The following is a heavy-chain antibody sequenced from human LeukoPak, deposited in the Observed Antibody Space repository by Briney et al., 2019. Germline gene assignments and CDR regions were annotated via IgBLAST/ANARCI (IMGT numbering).Heavy chain of an antibody. Sequence: GGSLRLSCAASGFTFSSYSMNWARQAPGKGLEWVSSISSSSSYIYYADSVKGRFTISRDNAKNSLYLQMNSLRAEDTAVYYCATDIVVVVAALEGDAFDIWGQGTMVTVSS. CDR3: ATDIVVVVAALEGDAFDI. V-gene: IGHV3-21*01. CDR1: GFTFSSYS. D-gene: IGHD2-15*01. J-gene: IGHJ3*02. CDR2: ISSSSSYI.